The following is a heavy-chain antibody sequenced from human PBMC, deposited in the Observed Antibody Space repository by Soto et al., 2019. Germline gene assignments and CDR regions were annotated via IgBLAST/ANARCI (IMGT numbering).Heavy chain of an antibody. J-gene: IGHJ4*02. CDR2: ISYDGSNK. V-gene: IGHV3-30-3*01. CDR1: GFTFSSYA. D-gene: IGHD2-2*01. Sequence: QVQLVESGGGVVQPGRSLRLSCAASGFTFSSYAMHWVRQAPGKGLEWVAVISYDGSNKYYADSVKGRFTISRDNSKNTLYLQMNSLRAEDTDVYYCARSAKCSSTSCYDVSFWGQGTLVTVSS. CDR3: ARSAKCSSTSCYDVSF.